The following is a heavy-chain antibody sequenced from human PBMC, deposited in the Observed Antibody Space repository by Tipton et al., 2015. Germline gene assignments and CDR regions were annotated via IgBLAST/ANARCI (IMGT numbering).Heavy chain of an antibody. D-gene: IGHD3-10*01. CDR2: ISYDGSHK. CDR1: GFTFSNYD. J-gene: IGHJ5*02. Sequence: SLRLSCAASGFTFSNYDMHWVRQAPGKGLEWVALISYDGSHKYYADSVRGRFTISRDNSKNTLYLQMSSLKPEDTAVYYCAKVREAWFDPWGQGTLVTVSS. V-gene: IGHV3-30*18. CDR3: AKVREAWFDP.